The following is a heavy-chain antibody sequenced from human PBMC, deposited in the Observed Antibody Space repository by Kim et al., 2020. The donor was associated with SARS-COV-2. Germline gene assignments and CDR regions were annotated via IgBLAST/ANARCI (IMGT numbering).Heavy chain of an antibody. CDR1: GYTFTSYY. D-gene: IGHD2-21*02. CDR3: ARESQGLSDY. J-gene: IGHJ4*02. CDR2: INFSGGAT. Sequence: ASVKVSCKASGYTFTSYYIHWVRQAPGQGLEWMGVINFSGGATVYAQKFQGRVTMTRDTSTSTVYMELSSLRSEDTAVFYCARESQGLSDYWGQGTLVTVSS. V-gene: IGHV1-46*01.